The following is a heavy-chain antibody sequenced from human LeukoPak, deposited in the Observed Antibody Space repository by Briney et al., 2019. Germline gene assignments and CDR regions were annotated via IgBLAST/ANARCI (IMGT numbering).Heavy chain of an antibody. V-gene: IGHV3-21*01. CDR2: ISSSSSYT. CDR1: GFTFSSDS. Sequence: GGSLRLSCAASGFTFSSDSMNWVRQAPGKGLEWVSSISSSSSYTYYADSVKGRFTISRDNAKTSLYLQMNSLRAEDTAVYYCARGGLRQNYFDYWGQGTLVTVSS. CDR3: ARGGLRQNYFDY. D-gene: IGHD4-17*01. J-gene: IGHJ4*02.